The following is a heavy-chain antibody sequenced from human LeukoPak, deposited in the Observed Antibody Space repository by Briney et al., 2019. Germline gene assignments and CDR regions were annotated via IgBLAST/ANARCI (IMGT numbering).Heavy chain of an antibody. D-gene: IGHD6-13*01. V-gene: IGHV1-2*02. CDR2: INPNSGGI. CDR3: ARVRGRSSIAAAGTGSALPDY. J-gene: IGHJ4*02. Sequence: ASVKASCKASGYTFTAYYMHWVRQAPGQGLEWMGWINPNSGGINYAQKFQGRVTMTRDTSISTAYMELSRLRSDDTAVYYCARVRGRSSIAAAGTGSALPDYWGQGTLVTVSS. CDR1: GYTFTAYY.